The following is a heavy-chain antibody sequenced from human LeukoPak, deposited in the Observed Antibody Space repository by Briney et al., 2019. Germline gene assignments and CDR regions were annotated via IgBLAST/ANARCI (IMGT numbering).Heavy chain of an antibody. J-gene: IGHJ5*02. V-gene: IGHV4-59*01. CDR3: ARGRYFYDSSGYPYNWFDP. Sequence: PSETLSLTCTVSGGSISTYYWSWIRQPPGEGLDWIGYIYYGGNTKYNPPLKSRVTISADTSKNQFSLKLNSVTAADTAVYYCARGRYFYDSSGYPYNWFDPWGQGTLVTVSS. D-gene: IGHD3-22*01. CDR1: GGSISTYY. CDR2: IYYGGNT.